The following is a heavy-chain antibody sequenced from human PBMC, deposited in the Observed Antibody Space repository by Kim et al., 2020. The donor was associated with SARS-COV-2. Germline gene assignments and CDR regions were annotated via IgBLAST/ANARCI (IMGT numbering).Heavy chain of an antibody. Sequence: GGSLRLSCAASGFTFSSYWMHWVRQAPGKGLVWVSRINSDGSSTSYADSVKGRFTISRDNAKNTLYLQMNSLRAEDTAVYYCAREMEGYSYGDYWGQGTLVTVSS. CDR3: AREMEGYSYGDY. D-gene: IGHD5-18*01. V-gene: IGHV3-74*01. CDR2: INSDGSST. CDR1: GFTFSSYW. J-gene: IGHJ4*02.